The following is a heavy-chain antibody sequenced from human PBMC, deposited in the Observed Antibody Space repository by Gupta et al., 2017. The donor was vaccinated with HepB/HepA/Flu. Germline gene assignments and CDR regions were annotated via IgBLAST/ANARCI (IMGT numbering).Heavy chain of an antibody. CDR2: IYYSGST. D-gene: IGHD4-17*01. V-gene: IGHV4-31*03. CDR1: GGAISSGGSY. Sequence: QVQLQESGPGLVKPSQTLSLTCTVSGGAISSGGSYWSWIRQHPGKGLEWIGYIYYSGSTYYNPSLKSRVTISVDTAKNQFSLKLSSVTAADTAVYYCAREGPDGDYNVNAFDIWGQGTMATVSS. J-gene: IGHJ3*02. CDR3: AREGPDGDYNVNAFDI.